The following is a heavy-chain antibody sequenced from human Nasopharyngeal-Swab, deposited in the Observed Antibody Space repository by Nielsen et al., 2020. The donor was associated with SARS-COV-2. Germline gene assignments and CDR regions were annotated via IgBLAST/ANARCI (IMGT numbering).Heavy chain of an antibody. Sequence: GESLKISCAASGFTFSSYAMSWVRQAPGKGLEWVSAISGSGGSTYYADSVKGRFTISRDNSKNTLYLQMNSLRAEDTALYYCAKIGGSGWYVDAFDIWGQGTMVTVSS. CDR1: GFTFSSYA. CDR2: ISGSGGST. CDR3: AKIGGSGWYVDAFDI. J-gene: IGHJ3*02. D-gene: IGHD6-19*01. V-gene: IGHV3-23*01.